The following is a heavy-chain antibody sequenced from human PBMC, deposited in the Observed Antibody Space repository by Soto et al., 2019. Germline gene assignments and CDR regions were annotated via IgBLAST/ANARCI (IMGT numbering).Heavy chain of an antibody. D-gene: IGHD2-21*02. J-gene: IGHJ4*02. CDR1: GFTFSSYA. Sequence: GGSLRLSCAASGFTFSSYAMSWVRQAPGKGLEWVSAISGSGGSTYYADSVKGRFTISRGNSKNTLYLQMNSLRAEDTAVYYCAKVPSYCGGDCYSGNYYFAYWGQGTLVPVSS. V-gene: IGHV3-23*01. CDR2: ISGSGGST. CDR3: AKVPSYCGGDCYSGNYYFAY.